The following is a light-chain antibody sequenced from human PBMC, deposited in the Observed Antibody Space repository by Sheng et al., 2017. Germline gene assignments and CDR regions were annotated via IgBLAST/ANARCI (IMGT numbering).Light chain of an antibody. CDR1: QSISSW. J-gene: IGKJ1*01. Sequence: DIQMTQSPSTLSASVGDRVTITCRASQSISSWLAWYQQRPGKAPKRLIYAASSLQSGVPSRFSGSGSGTEFTLTISSLQPEDFATYYCLQHNNFPRTFGQGTKVEIK. V-gene: IGKV1-5*01. CDR3: LQHNNFPRT. CDR2: AAS.